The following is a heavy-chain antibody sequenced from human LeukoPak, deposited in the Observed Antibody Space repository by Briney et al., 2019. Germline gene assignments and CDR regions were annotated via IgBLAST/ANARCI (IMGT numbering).Heavy chain of an antibody. CDR2: INHSGST. Sequence: PSETLSLTCAVYGGSFSGYYWSWIRQPPGKGLEWIGEINHSGSTNYNPSLKSRVTISVDTSKTQFSLKLSSVTAADTAVYFCASAVVVPAAIPQGHYYYYGMDVWGQGTTVTVSS. CDR3: ASAVVVPAAIPQGHYYYYGMDV. V-gene: IGHV4-34*01. D-gene: IGHD2-2*02. J-gene: IGHJ6*02. CDR1: GGSFSGYY.